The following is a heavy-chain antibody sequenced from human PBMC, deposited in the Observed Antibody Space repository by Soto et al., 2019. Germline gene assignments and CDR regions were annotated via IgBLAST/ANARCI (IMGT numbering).Heavy chain of an antibody. J-gene: IGHJ1*01. CDR1: GFSLSTSGVG. CDR2: IYWDDDK. V-gene: IGHV2-5*02. Sequence: QITLKESGPTLVKPTQTLTLTCTFSGFSLSTSGVGVGWIRQPPGKALEWLALIYWDDDKRYSPSLKSRLTITKDTSKNQVVLIITNMDPVDTGTDYCAHSPPPTVTTSAEYFQHWGQGTLVTVSS. D-gene: IGHD4-17*01. CDR3: AHSPPPTVTTSAEYFQH.